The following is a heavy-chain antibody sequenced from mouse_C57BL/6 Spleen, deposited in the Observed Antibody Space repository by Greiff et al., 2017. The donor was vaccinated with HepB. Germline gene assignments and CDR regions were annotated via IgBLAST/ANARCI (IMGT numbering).Heavy chain of an antibody. J-gene: IGHJ3*01. CDR3: TTGRDYDPFFAY. D-gene: IGHD2-4*01. V-gene: IGHV14-4*01. CDR1: GFNIKDDY. CDR2: IDPENGDT. Sequence: VQLKQSGAELVRPGASVKLSCTASGFNIKDDYMHWVKQRPEQGLEWIGWIDPENGDTEYASKFQGKATITADTSSNTAYLQLSSLTSEDTAVYYCTTGRDYDPFFAYWGQGTLVTVSA.